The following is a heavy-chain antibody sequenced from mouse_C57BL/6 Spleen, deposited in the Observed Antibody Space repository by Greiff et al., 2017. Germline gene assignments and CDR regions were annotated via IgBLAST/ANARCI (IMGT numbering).Heavy chain of an antibody. CDR3: TRKGYGSSYCDY. CDR1: GYTFTDYE. D-gene: IGHD1-1*01. J-gene: IGHJ2*01. Sequence: VQLQQSGAELVRPGASVTLSCKASGYTFTDYEMHWVKQTPVHGLEWIGAIDPETGGTAYNQKFKGKAILTADKSSSTAYMGLRSLTSEDSAVYYCTRKGYGSSYCDYWGQGTTLTVSS. V-gene: IGHV1-15*01. CDR2: IDPETGGT.